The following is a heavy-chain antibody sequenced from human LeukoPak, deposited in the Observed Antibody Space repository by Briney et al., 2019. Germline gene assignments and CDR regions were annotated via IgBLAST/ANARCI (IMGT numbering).Heavy chain of an antibody. CDR2: TYYRSKWHN. CDR3: ARQDSGYIDY. D-gene: IGHD3-22*01. J-gene: IGHJ4*02. CDR1: GDSVPSNSAA. Sequence: SQTLSLTCAISGDSVPSNSAAWTWIRQSPSRGLEWLGRTYYRSKWHNDYAISVKSRITISPDTSKNQFSLQLNSVTPADTAVYYCARQDSGYIDYWGQGTLVTVSS. V-gene: IGHV6-1*01.